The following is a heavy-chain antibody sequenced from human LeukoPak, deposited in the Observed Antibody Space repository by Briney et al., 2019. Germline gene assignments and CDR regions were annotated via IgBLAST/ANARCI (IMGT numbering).Heavy chain of an antibody. CDR1: GGSISSYY. D-gene: IGHD3-3*01. V-gene: IGHV4-4*07. CDR3: ARDPYDFWSGSYYMDV. J-gene: IGHJ6*03. CDR2: IYTSGST. Sequence: SETLCLTCTVSGGSISSYYWSWIRQPAGKGLEWVGRIYTSGSTNYNPSLKGRVTMSVDTSKNQFSLKLSSVTAADTAVYYCARDPYDFWSGSYYMDVWGKGTTVTVSS.